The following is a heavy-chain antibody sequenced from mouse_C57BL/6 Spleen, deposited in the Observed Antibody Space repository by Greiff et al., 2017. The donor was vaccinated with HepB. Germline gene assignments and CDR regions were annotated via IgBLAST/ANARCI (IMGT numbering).Heavy chain of an antibody. Sequence: EVQVVESGGDLVKPGGSLKLSCAASGFTFSSYGMSWVRQTPDKRLEWVATISSGGSYTYYPDSVKGRFTISRDNAKNTLYLQMSSLKSEDTAMYYCARHDYGSSRGYWYFDVWGTGTTVTVSS. CDR2: ISSGGSYT. CDR1: GFTFSSYG. D-gene: IGHD1-1*01. J-gene: IGHJ1*03. V-gene: IGHV5-6*01. CDR3: ARHDYGSSRGYWYFDV.